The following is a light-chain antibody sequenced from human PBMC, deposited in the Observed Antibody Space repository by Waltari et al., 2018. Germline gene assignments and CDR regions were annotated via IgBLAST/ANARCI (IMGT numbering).Light chain of an antibody. CDR3: QQSYNAPYT. V-gene: IGKV1-39*01. CDR1: QDISTF. Sequence: DMQMTQSPSSLSASLGARVTITCRTSQDISTFLNWYQQKPGTAPNLLIFAASSLQSGVPSRFSGSGSGTDFTLTISSLQPEDFATYYCQQSYNAPYTFAQGTKLEIK. CDR2: AAS. J-gene: IGKJ2*01.